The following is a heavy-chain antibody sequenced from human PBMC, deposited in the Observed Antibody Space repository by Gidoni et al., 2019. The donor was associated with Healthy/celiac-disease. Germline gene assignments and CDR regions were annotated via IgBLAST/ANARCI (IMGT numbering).Heavy chain of an antibody. Sequence: QVQLQESGPGLVKPSETLSLTCTVSGGSISSYYWSWIRQPPGKGLEWIGYIYYSGSTKYNPPLKSRVTISVDTSKNQFSLKLSSVTAADTAVYYCARNPPYYDSSGAGLYYFDYWGQGTLVTVSS. CDR3: ARNPPYYDSSGAGLYYFDY. J-gene: IGHJ4*02. V-gene: IGHV4-59*01. CDR1: GGSISSYY. D-gene: IGHD3-22*01. CDR2: IYYSGST.